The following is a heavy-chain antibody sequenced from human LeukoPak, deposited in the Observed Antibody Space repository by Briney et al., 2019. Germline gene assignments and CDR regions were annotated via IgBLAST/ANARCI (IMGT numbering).Heavy chain of an antibody. Sequence: PSETLSLTCAVYGGSFSGYYWSWIRQPPGKGLEWIGEINHSGSTNYNPSLKSRVTISVDTSKNQFSLKLSSVTAADTAVYYCARHLRFNSPPQNWGQGTLVTVSS. CDR1: GGSFSGYY. D-gene: IGHD5-18*01. CDR3: ARHLRFNSPPQN. CDR2: INHSGST. J-gene: IGHJ4*02. V-gene: IGHV4-34*01.